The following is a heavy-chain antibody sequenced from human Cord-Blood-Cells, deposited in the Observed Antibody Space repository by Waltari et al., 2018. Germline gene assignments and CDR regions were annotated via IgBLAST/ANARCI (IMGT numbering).Heavy chain of an antibody. Sequence: QVQLVESGGGVVQPGRSLRLSCAASGFTFSSYGMHWVRQAPGKGLEWVAVISYDGSNKYYADSVEGRFTISRDNSKNTLYLQMNSLRAEDTAVYYCATRAIVGATIAFDIWGQGTMVTVSS. J-gene: IGHJ3*02. CDR3: ATRAIVGATIAFDI. CDR1: GFTFSSYG. D-gene: IGHD1-26*01. CDR2: ISYDGSNK. V-gene: IGHV3-30*03.